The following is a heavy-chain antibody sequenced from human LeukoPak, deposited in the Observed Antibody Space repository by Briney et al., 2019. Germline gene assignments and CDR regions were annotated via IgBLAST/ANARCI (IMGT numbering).Heavy chain of an antibody. Sequence: SETLSLTCTVSGGSISSGGYYWSWIRQHPGKGLEWIGYIYYSGSTYYNPSLKSRVTISVDTSKNQFSLKLGSVTAADTAVYYCARGGYDYGDLDYWGQGTLVTVSS. D-gene: IGHD4-17*01. CDR1: GGSISSGGYY. V-gene: IGHV4-31*03. CDR2: IYYSGST. CDR3: ARGGYDYGDLDY. J-gene: IGHJ4*02.